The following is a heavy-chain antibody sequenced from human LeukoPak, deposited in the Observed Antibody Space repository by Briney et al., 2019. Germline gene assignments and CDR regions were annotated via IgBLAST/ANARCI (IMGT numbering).Heavy chain of an antibody. D-gene: IGHD5/OR15-5a*01. Sequence: GGSLRLSCAASGFTVSDNYMSWVRLAPGKGLEWVSVIYSGGSIYYTDSVKGRFTISRHNSKNTLYLQMNSLRTEDTAVYYCASGSRFDYWGQGTLVTVSS. CDR3: ASGSRFDY. J-gene: IGHJ4*02. CDR1: GFTVSDNY. CDR2: IYSGGSI. V-gene: IGHV3-53*04.